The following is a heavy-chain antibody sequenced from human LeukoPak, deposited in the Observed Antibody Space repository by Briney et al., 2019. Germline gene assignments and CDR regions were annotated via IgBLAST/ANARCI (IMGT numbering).Heavy chain of an antibody. CDR3: TTDQVVVVVAATGGYNWFDP. Sequence: GGSLRLSCAASGLTFSNAWMIWVRQAPGKGLEWVGRIKSKTDGGTTDYAAPVKDRFTISRHDSKNTPYLQMNSLKTEDTAVYYCTTDQVVVVVAATGGYNWFDPWGQGTLVTVSS. CDR2: IKSKTDGGTT. V-gene: IGHV3-15*01. J-gene: IGHJ5*02. D-gene: IGHD2-15*01. CDR1: GLTFSNAW.